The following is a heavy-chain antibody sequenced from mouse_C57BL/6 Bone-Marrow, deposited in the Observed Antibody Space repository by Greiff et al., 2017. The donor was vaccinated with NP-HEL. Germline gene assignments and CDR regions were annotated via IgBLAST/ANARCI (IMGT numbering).Heavy chain of an antibody. J-gene: IGHJ2*01. CDR1: GFNIKDDY. V-gene: IGHV14-4*01. Sequence: EVQLQESGAELVRPGASVKLSCTASGFNIKDDYMHWVKQRPEQGLEWIGWIDPENGDTEYASKFQGKATITADTSSNTAYLPLSSLTSEDTAVYYCTTGWWFYWGQGTTLTVSS. CDR2: IDPENGDT. CDR3: TTGWWFY. D-gene: IGHD1-1*02.